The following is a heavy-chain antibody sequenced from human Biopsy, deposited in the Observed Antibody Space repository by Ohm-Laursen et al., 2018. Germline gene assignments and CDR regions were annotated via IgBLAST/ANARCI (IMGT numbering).Heavy chain of an antibody. D-gene: IGHD3-10*01. CDR1: GYTFTDYG. CDR3: ARDRGYYYYYGMDV. J-gene: IGHJ6*02. V-gene: IGHV1-18*01. Sequence: SVKVSCNASGYTFTDYGVSWVRQAPGQGLEWMGWITTYNGNTNYAQKVQGRVTMTTDTSTSTAYMELRSLRSDDTAVYYCARDRGYYYYYGMDVWGQGTTATVSS. CDR2: ITTYNGNT.